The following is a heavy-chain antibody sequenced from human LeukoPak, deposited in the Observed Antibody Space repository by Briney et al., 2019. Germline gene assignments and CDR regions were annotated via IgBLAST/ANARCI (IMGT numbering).Heavy chain of an antibody. J-gene: IGHJ4*02. CDR3: ARDKIVGATNFDY. CDR2: IKQDGSEK. D-gene: IGHD1-26*01. V-gene: IGHV3-7*01. CDR1: GFTFSSYS. Sequence: GGSLRLSCAASGFTFSSYSMNWVRQAPGKGLEWVANIKQDGSEKYYVDSVKGRFTISRDNAKNSLYLQMNSLRAEDTAVYYCARDKIVGATNFDYWGQGTLVTVSS.